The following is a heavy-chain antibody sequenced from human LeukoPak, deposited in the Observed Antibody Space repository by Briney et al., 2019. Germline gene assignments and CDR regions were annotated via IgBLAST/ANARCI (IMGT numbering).Heavy chain of an antibody. CDR3: ARLPTVTFFDY. Sequence: SETLSLTCAVYGGSFSGYYWSWIRQPPGKGLEGIGSIYYSGSTYYNPSLKSRVSISVDTSKNQFSLKLSSVTAADTAVYYCARLPTVTFFDYWGQGTLVTVSS. CDR1: GGSFSGYY. V-gene: IGHV4-34*01. J-gene: IGHJ4*02. D-gene: IGHD4-17*01. CDR2: IYYSGST.